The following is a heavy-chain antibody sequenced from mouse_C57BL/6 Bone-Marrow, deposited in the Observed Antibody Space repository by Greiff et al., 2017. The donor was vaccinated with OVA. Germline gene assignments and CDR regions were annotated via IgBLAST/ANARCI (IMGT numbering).Heavy chain of an antibody. CDR3: AGPHDGYYSAWFAY. D-gene: IGHD2-3*01. CDR2: IYPGSGST. CDR1: GYTFTSYW. Sequence: QVQLQQSGAELVKPGASVKMSCKASGYTFTSYWITWVKQRPGQGLEWIGDIYPGSGSTNYNEKFKSKATLTVDTSSSTAYMQLSSLTSEDSAVYYCAGPHDGYYSAWFAYWGQGTLVTVSA. V-gene: IGHV1-55*01. J-gene: IGHJ3*01.